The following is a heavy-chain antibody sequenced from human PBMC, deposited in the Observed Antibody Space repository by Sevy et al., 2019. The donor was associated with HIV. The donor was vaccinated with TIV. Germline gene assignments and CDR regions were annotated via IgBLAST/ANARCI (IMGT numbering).Heavy chain of an antibody. J-gene: IGHJ4*02. CDR2: NYYSGST. Sequence: SETLSLTCTVSGGSISSSSYYWGWIRQPPGKGLEWIGSNYYSGSTYYNPSLKSRVTISVDTSKNQFSLKLSSVTAADTAVYYSARQYDYVWGSYRPNYYFDYWGQGTLVTVSS. V-gene: IGHV4-39*01. CDR1: GGSISSSSYY. D-gene: IGHD3-16*02. CDR3: ARQYDYVWGSYRPNYYFDY.